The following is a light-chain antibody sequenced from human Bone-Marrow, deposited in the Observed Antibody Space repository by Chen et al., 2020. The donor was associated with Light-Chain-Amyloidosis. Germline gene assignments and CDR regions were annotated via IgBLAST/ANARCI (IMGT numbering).Light chain of an antibody. J-gene: IGLJ3*02. CDR2: DDS. CDR1: NIGSTS. V-gene: IGLV3-21*02. CDR3: QVWDRSSDRPV. Sequence: YVLTQPSSVSVAPGQTATIACGGNNIGSTSVHWYQQTPGQAPLLVVYDDSDRPSGIPERLSGSNSGNTATLTISRIEAGDGADYYCQVWDRSSDRPVFGGGTKLTVL.